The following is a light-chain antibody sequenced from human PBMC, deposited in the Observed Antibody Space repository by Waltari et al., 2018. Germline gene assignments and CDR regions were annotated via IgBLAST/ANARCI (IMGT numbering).Light chain of an antibody. Sequence: EIVLTQSRATPALSPREKATLSCRASQSVSSYLALYQQKPGQAPRLLIYDASNRATGIPARFSGSGSGPDFTLTISSLEPEDFAVYYCQQRSNWLTFGGGTKVEIK. J-gene: IGKJ4*01. CDR2: DAS. V-gene: IGKV3-11*01. CDR3: QQRSNWLT. CDR1: QSVSSY.